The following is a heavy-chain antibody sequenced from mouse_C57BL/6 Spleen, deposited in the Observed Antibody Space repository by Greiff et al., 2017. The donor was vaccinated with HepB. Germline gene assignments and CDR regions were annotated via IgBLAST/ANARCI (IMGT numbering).Heavy chain of an antibody. Sequence: LKQPGAELVRPGSSVKLSCKASGYTFTSYWMHWVKQRPIQGLEWIGNIDPSDSETHYNQKFKDKATLTVDKSSSTAYMQLSSLTSEDSAVYYCARDRDGNYVFDYWGQGTTLTVSS. J-gene: IGHJ2*01. V-gene: IGHV1-52*01. D-gene: IGHD2-1*01. CDR1: GYTFTSYW. CDR2: IDPSDSET. CDR3: ARDRDGNYVFDY.